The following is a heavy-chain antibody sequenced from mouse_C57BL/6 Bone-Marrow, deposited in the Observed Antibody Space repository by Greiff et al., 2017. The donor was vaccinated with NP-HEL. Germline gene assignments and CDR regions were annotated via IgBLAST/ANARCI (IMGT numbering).Heavy chain of an antibody. J-gene: IGHJ3*01. Sequence: EVKLMESGGDLVKPGGSLKLSCAASGFTLSSYGMSWVRQTPDKRLEWVATISSGGSYTYYPDSVKGRFTISRDNAKNTPYLQMSSLKSEDTAMYYCARRVYYYGVGAYWGQGTLVTVSA. V-gene: IGHV5-6*02. CDR3: ARRVYYYGVGAY. D-gene: IGHD1-1*01. CDR2: ISSGGSYT. CDR1: GFTLSSYG.